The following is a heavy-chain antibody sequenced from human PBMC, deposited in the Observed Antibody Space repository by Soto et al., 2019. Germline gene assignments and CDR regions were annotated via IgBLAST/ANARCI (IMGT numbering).Heavy chain of an antibody. CDR1: GFIFSNYG. J-gene: IGHJ4*01. V-gene: IGHV3-30*03. D-gene: IGHD3-10*02. Sequence: QVQLVESGGGVVQPGRSLRLSCVGSGFIFSNYGMHWVRQAPGKGLEWVAFISYDGSDILYADSVKGRFTISRDNSKSTLFLHMNRPTAEDTAVYFCAIVRVADSPLDHWGHGTLVTVSS. CDR3: AIVRVADSPLDH. CDR2: ISYDGSDI.